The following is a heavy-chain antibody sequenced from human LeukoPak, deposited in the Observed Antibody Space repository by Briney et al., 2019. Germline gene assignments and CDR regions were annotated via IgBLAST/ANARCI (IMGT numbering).Heavy chain of an antibody. D-gene: IGHD2-8*01. Sequence: GGSLRLSCASSGFTFSSFTMNWVRQAPGKGLEWVSSITGSSTHIYYADSVKGRFTISRDNAKDSLCLQMNSLRADDTAVYYCARAQTMVSDYWGQGTLVTVSS. J-gene: IGHJ4*02. CDR2: ITGSSTHI. CDR1: GFTFSSFT. CDR3: ARAQTMVSDY. V-gene: IGHV3-21*01.